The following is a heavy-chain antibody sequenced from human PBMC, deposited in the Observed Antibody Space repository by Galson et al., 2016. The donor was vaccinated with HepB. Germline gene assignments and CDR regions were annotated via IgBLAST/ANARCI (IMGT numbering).Heavy chain of an antibody. V-gene: IGHV2-5*02. J-gene: IGHJ4*02. CDR1: GFSLSATGVG. CDR3: AHRRSGDLYHFDY. D-gene: IGHD4-17*01. Sequence: PALVKPTQTLTLTCTFSGFSLSATGVGVGWIRQPPGKALEWLAIIYWDDDKFYSPSLKTRLTITKDTSKDQVVLTMTNMDPVDTATYYCAHRRSGDLYHFDYWGQGTLVTVSS. CDR2: IYWDDDK.